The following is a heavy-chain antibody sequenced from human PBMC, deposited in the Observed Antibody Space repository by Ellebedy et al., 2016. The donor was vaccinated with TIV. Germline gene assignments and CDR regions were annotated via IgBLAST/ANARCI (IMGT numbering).Heavy chain of an antibody. D-gene: IGHD1-14*01. CDR2: ISAYNGNT. CDR3: ATAVYGSPGAFDY. V-gene: IGHV1-18*01. J-gene: IGHJ4*02. Sequence: ASVKVSCXASGGTFSSYAISWVRQAPGQGLEWMGWISAYNGNTNYAQKFQGRVTMTEDTSTDTAYMELSSLRSEDTAVYYCATAVYGSPGAFDYWGQGTLVTVSS. CDR1: GGTFSSYA.